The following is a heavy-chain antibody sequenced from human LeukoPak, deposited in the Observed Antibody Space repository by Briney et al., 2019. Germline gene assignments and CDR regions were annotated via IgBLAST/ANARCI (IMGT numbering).Heavy chain of an antibody. D-gene: IGHD3-22*01. CDR3: ARAWLIKKRYDSSGYLAY. J-gene: IGHJ4*02. CDR1: GYTFTGYY. V-gene: IGHV1-2*02. Sequence: ASVKVSCKASGYTFTGYYMHWVRQAPGQGLEWMGWINPNSGGTNYEQKFQGRVTMTRDTSISTAYMELSRLRSDDTAVYYCARAWLIKKRYDSSGYLAYWGQGTLVTVSS. CDR2: INPNSGGT.